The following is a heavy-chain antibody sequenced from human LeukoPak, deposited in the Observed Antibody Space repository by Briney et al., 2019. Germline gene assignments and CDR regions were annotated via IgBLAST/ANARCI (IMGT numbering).Heavy chain of an antibody. Sequence: PGGSLRLSCAGSGFNFNRYNMNWVRRAPGKGLEWVSSISTSSSYIYYADSVRGRFTISRDNAKNSLYLQMNSLRAEDTAVYSCARGADGVSSNSRGWFDPWGQGTLVTVSS. CDR1: GFNFNRYN. CDR2: ISTSSSYI. V-gene: IGHV3-21*01. J-gene: IGHJ5*02. D-gene: IGHD2-15*01. CDR3: ARGADGVSSNSRGWFDP.